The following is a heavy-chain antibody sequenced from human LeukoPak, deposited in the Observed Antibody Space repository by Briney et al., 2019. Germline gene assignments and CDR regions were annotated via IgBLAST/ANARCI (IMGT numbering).Heavy chain of an antibody. Sequence: SSETLSLTCAVYGGSFSGYYWSWIRQPPGKGLEWIGEINHSGSTNYNPSLKSRVTISVDTSKNQFSLKLSSVTAADTAVYYCARIYSRWYFDYWGQGTLVTVSS. V-gene: IGHV4-34*01. J-gene: IGHJ4*02. CDR2: INHSGST. CDR1: GGSFSGYY. D-gene: IGHD6-13*01. CDR3: ARIYSRWYFDY.